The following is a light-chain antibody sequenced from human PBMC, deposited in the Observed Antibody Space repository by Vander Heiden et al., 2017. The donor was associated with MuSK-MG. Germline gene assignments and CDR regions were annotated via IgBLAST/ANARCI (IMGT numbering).Light chain of an antibody. J-gene: IGKJ1*01. CDR2: EVS. CDR3: MQSNSTRWT. CDR1: QCLLHNDVKTY. Sequence: EIALTQTPLSLSVTPRHPASSYCKSSQCLLHNDVKTYLYWYLQKPGQPPQLLIYEVSNLFTGVPDRFSGSGSGTDFTLNISRVEAEDFGVYYCMQSNSTRWTFGQGTKVEIK. V-gene: IGKV2D-29*01.